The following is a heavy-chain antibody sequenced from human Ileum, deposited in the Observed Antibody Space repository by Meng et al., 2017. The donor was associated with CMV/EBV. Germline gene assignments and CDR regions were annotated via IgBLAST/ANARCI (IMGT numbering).Heavy chain of an antibody. J-gene: IGHJ4*02. CDR2: INESGGRT. V-gene: IGHV3-23*01. Sequence: GYLRLSCAASGFTFSPYAMGWARQAPGKGLEWVSTINESGGRTHYADSVKGRFSISRDNSKNMLYLQMNGLRAEDTAVYYCDVSDFWGQGTLVTVSS. CDR1: GFTFSPYA. CDR3: DVSDF.